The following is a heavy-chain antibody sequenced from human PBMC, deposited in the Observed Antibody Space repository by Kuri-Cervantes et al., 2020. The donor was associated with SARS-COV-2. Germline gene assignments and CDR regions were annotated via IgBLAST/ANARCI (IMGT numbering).Heavy chain of an antibody. CDR3: AREDSYGYGDY. D-gene: IGHD5-18*01. CDR1: GFTSSSYS. Sequence: ETLSLTCAASGFTSSSYSMNWVRQAPGKGLEWVSSISSSSSYIYYADSVKGRFTISRDNAKNSLYLQMNSLRAEDTAVYYCAREDSYGYGDYWGQGTLVTVSS. V-gene: IGHV3-21*01. CDR2: ISSSSSYI. J-gene: IGHJ4*02.